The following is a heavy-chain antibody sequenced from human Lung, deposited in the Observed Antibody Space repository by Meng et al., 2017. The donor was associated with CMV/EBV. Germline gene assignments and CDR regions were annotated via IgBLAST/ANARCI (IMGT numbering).Heavy chain of an antibody. D-gene: IGHD2-2*01. CDR1: GFPFSTYG. CDR3: ARIRECGCSGTNCSNAVAI. J-gene: IGHJ3*02. V-gene: IGHV3-48*04. Sequence: GXSXRLXGAASGFPFSTYGMNGVRQAPGKGLEGVSYLVGSSSVLYYADSLKGGFTFSRDNAKNSLYLQMNILRVENTAVSYYARIRECGCSGTNCSNAVAIWXQGTMVTVSS. CDR2: LVGSSSVL.